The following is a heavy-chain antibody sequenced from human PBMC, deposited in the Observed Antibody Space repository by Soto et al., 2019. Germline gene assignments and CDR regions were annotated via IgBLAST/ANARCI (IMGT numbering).Heavy chain of an antibody. J-gene: IGHJ4*02. D-gene: IGHD5-18*01. Sequence: EVQLVESGGGLVKPGGSLRLSCAASGFTFSSYSMNWVRQAPGKGLEWVSSISSSSSYIYYADSVKGRSTISRDNAKNSLYLQMNSLRAEDTAVYYCATGYSYGSAFDYWGQGTLVTVSS. CDR1: GFTFSSYS. CDR3: ATGYSYGSAFDY. CDR2: ISSSSSYI. V-gene: IGHV3-21*01.